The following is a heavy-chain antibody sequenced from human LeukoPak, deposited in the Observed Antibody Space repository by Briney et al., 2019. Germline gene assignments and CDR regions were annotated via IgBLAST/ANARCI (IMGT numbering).Heavy chain of an antibody. CDR3: ARHRGYCSSTSCQKNYFDY. CDR2: IYPGDSDT. CDR1: GYTFTNYR. J-gene: IGHJ4*02. V-gene: IGHV5-51*01. D-gene: IGHD2-2*01. Sequence: GESLKISCQGSGYTFTNYRINWVRQMPGKGLEWMGIIYPGDSDTRYSPSFQGQVTISADKSISTAYLQWSSLKASDTAMYYCARHRGYCSSTSCQKNYFDYWGQGTLVTVSS.